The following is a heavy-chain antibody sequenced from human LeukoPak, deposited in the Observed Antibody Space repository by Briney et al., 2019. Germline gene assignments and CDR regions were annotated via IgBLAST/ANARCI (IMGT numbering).Heavy chain of an antibody. J-gene: IGHJ4*02. D-gene: IGHD1-26*01. CDR3: AKLDFCGSYCFDY. V-gene: IGHV3-23*01. Sequence: PGVSLRLSCAASGFTFSRYAMSWVRQAPGKGLEWVSAISYSGGSTYCADSVKGRLTISRDNSKNTLYLQMNSLRAEDTAVYYCAKLDFCGSYCFDYWGQGTLVTVSS. CDR1: GFTFSRYA. CDR2: ISYSGGST.